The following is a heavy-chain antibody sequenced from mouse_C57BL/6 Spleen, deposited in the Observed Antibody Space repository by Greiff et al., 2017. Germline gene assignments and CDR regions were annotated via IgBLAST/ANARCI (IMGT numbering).Heavy chain of an antibody. Sequence: EVQGVESGGGLVKPGGSLKLSCAASGFTFSSYAISWVRQTPEKRLEWVATISDGGSYTYYPDNVKGRFTISRDNAKNNLYLQMSHLKSEDTAMYYCARTSNGSPFDYWGQGTTLTVSS. CDR1: GFTFSSYA. V-gene: IGHV5-4*01. CDR2: ISDGGSYT. J-gene: IGHJ2*01. CDR3: ARTSNGSPFDY.